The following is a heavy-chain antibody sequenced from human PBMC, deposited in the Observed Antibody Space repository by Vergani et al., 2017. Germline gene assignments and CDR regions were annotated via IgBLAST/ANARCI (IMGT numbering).Heavy chain of an antibody. CDR2: INPKSGGA. CDR1: GYTFTGNY. CDR3: ARVYNTGWYYRSATDY. J-gene: IGHJ4*02. Sequence: QVQLVQSGAEVKKPGASVKVSCKASGYTFTGNYLHWARRAPGQGLEWMGWINPKSGGANYAQKLQGRVTMTRDTSISTAYMELSRLRSDDTAVYYCARVYNTGWYYRSATDYWGQGTLVTVSS. V-gene: IGHV1-2*02. D-gene: IGHD6-19*01.